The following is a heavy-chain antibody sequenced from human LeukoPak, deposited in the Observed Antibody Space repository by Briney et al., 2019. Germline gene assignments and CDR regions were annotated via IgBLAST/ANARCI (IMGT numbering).Heavy chain of an antibody. CDR3: AKDQATGAADYYFDY. D-gene: IGHD6-13*01. CDR2: ISSSSSTI. J-gene: IGHJ4*02. Sequence: GGSLRLSCAASGFTFSSYSMNWVRQAPGKGLEWVSYISSSSSTIYYADSVKGRFTNSRDNSKNTLYLQMNSLSAADTAIYYCAKDQATGAADYYFDYWGQGTLVTVSS. CDR1: GFTFSSYS. V-gene: IGHV3-48*01.